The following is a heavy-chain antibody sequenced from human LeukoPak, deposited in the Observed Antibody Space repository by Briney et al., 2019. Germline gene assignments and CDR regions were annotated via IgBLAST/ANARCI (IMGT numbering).Heavy chain of an antibody. CDR3: AKDFTWLRLSNPTIAFDH. CDR1: GFAFSSYA. V-gene: IGHV3-23*01. CDR2: ISSSSDSI. Sequence: GGSLRLSCAASGFAFSSYAMIWVCQAPGKGLEWVSAISSSSDSIHYADSVKGRFTISRDNSKNTLYLQMNSLRAEDTALYYCAKDFTWLRLSNPTIAFDHWGQGTLVTVSS. D-gene: IGHD5-12*01. J-gene: IGHJ4*02.